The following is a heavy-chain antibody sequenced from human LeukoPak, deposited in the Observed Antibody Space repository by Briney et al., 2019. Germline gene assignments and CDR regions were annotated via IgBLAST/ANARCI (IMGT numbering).Heavy chain of an antibody. CDR3: ARGPDILTTYYYYGMDV. J-gene: IGHJ6*02. D-gene: IGHD3-9*01. V-gene: IGHV3-30-3*01. Sequence: GRSLRLSCAASGFTFSSYAMHWVRQAPGKGLEWVAVISYDGSNKYYADSVKGRFTISRDNSKNTLYLQMNSLRAEDTAVYYCARGPDILTTYYYYGMDVWGQGTTVTVSS. CDR1: GFTFSSYA. CDR2: ISYDGSNK.